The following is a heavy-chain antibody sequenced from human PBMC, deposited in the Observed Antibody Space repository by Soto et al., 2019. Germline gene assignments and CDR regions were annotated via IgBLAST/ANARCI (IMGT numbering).Heavy chain of an antibody. J-gene: IGHJ5*02. CDR3: AKGDNLGPKTGYAFDP. D-gene: IGHD5-12*01. Sequence: PSQTLSLTCAISGDSVSSNTASWNWVRQSQSRGLEWLGRTYSRSKWYNDYAVSVKSRIIINPDTSKNQFSLQLNSVTPEDTAVYYCAKGDNLGPKTGYAFDPWGQGILVTVSS. CDR1: GDSVSSNTAS. V-gene: IGHV6-1*01. CDR2: TYSRSKWYN.